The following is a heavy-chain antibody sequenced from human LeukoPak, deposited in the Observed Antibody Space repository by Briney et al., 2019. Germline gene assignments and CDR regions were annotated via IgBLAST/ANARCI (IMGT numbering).Heavy chain of an antibody. Sequence: SETLSLTCTVSGDSISSGDYYWSWIRQPAGKGLEWIGRISSSGSTNYNPSLKSRVTISVDTSKNQFSLKLSSVTAADTAVYYCARGGKVGATHWPDYWGQGTLVTVSS. CDR1: GDSISSGDYY. CDR2: ISSSGST. V-gene: IGHV4-61*02. J-gene: IGHJ4*02. D-gene: IGHD1-26*01. CDR3: ARGGKVGATHWPDY.